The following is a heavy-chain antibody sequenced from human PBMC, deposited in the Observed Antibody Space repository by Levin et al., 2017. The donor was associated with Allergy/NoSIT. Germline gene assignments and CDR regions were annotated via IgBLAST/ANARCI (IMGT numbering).Heavy chain of an antibody. CDR1: GGSFSGYY. Sequence: GSLRLSCAVYGGSFSGYYWSWIRQPPGKGLEWIGEINHSGSTNYNPSLKSRVTISVDTSKNQFSLKLSSVTAADTAVYYCARGAYVTSWDFDYWGQGTLVTVSS. V-gene: IGHV4-34*01. CDR3: ARGAYVTSWDFDY. J-gene: IGHJ4*02. D-gene: IGHD2-2*01. CDR2: INHSGST.